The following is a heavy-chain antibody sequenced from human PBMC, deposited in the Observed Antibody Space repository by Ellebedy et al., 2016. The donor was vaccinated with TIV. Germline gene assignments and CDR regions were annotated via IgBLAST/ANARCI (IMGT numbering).Heavy chain of an antibody. J-gene: IGHJ5*02. CDR2: IYYSGST. D-gene: IGHD6-19*01. Sequence: MPSETLSLTCTVSGGSISSYYWSWIRQPPGKGLEWIGYIYYSGSTNYNPSLKSRVTISVDTSKNQFSLKLSSVTAADTAVYYCARVKYSSGWSRNWFDPWGQGTLVTVSS. CDR1: GGSISSYY. V-gene: IGHV4-59*01. CDR3: ARVKYSSGWSRNWFDP.